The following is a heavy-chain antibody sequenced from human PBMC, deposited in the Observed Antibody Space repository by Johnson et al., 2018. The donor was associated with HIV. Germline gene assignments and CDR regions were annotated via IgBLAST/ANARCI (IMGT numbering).Heavy chain of an antibody. Sequence: VQLVESGGVAVQPGGSLRLSCAASGFSFDDYAMHWVRQAPGKGLEWVALIGWDGGNTYYADSVKGRFIISRDNSKESLYLQMNSLRAEDTALYFCVKDSDTYYYGSGDAFDIWGRGTMVTVSS. V-gene: IGHV3-43D*03. CDR3: VKDSDTYYYGSGDAFDI. CDR2: IGWDGGNT. D-gene: IGHD3-10*01. J-gene: IGHJ3*02. CDR1: GFSFDDYA.